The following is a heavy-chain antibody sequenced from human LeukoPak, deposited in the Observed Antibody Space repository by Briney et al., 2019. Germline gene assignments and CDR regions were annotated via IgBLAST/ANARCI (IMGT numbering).Heavy chain of an antibody. V-gene: IGHV4-59*12. CDR1: GGSISNYY. CDR3: AREQGPFDY. Sequence: SETLSLTCAVSGGSISNYYWTWVRQPPGKGLEWIGSIYHSGSTYYNSSLKSRLTISVDKSKNQFFLKLSFVTAADTAVYYCAREQGPFDYWGQGTLVTVSS. J-gene: IGHJ4*02. CDR2: IYHSGST.